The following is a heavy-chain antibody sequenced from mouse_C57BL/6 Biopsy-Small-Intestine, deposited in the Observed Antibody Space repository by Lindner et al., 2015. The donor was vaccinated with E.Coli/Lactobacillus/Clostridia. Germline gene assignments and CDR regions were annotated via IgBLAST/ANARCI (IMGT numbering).Heavy chain of an antibody. Sequence: SVKVSCKASGYTITDYYIHWVRQAPGQGLEWMGRINSQTGGTNFAQQFQDRVTLTRDTSLNTVYMEMSSLKFDDTAVYYCARDSRTSGSFSGCAMDVWGPGTTVNVSS. CDR2: INSQTGGT. D-gene: IGHD1-1*02. V-gene: IGHV14-2*02. J-gene: IGHJ1*01. CDR3: ARDSRTSGSFSGCAMDV. CDR1: GYTITDYY.